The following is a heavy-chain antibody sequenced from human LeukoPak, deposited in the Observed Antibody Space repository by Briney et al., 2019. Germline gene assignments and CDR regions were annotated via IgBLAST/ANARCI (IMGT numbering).Heavy chain of an antibody. CDR3: ARGFLMVRGAGRFDP. CDR2: IYYSGST. J-gene: IGHJ5*02. CDR1: GGSISSGGYY. Sequence: PSETLSLTCTVSGGSISSGGYYWSWIRQHPGKGLEWIGYIYYSGSTYYNPSLKSRVTISVDTSKNQFSLKLSSVTAADTAVYYCARGFLMVRGAGRFDPWGQGTLVTVSS. V-gene: IGHV4-31*03. D-gene: IGHD3-10*01.